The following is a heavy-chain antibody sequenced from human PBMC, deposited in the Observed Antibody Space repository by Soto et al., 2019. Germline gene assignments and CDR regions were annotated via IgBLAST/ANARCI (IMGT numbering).Heavy chain of an antibody. Sequence: PGGSLRLSCVASGFTFSSYGMHWVRQAPGKGLEWVAVTSHDGSNKYYTDSVKGRFTISRDNSNNTLYLQMNSLRTEDTAVYYCAKDAGDGQNYGRVSDHWGQGTQVTVSS. CDR1: GFTFSSYG. J-gene: IGHJ4*02. D-gene: IGHD3-10*01. V-gene: IGHV3-30*18. CDR3: AKDAGDGQNYGRVSDH. CDR2: TSHDGSNK.